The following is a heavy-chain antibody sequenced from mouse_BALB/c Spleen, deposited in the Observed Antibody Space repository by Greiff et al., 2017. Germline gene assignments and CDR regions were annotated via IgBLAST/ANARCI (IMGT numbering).Heavy chain of an antibody. CDR3: ARRPDRSAWFAY. CDR2: ISSGGSYT. V-gene: IGHV5-9-3*01. CDR1: GFTFSSYT. Sequence: EVKLVESGGGLVQPGGSLKLSCAASGFTFSSYTMSWVRQTPEKRLEWVATISSGGSYTYYPDSVKGRFTISRDNAKNTLYLQMSSLRSEDTAMYYCARRPDRSAWFAYWGQGTLVTVSA. D-gene: IGHD2-14*01. J-gene: IGHJ3*01.